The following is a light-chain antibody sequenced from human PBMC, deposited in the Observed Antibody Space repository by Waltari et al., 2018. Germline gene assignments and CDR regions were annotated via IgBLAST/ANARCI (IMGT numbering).Light chain of an antibody. J-gene: IGKJ3*01. CDR3: QQYASLPLT. CDR1: QTISSNY. CDR2: GAS. V-gene: IGKV3-20*01. Sequence: ESILTQSPGTLPLSPGERATLSCRATQTISSNYLAWYQQKPGQAPRLLIYGASIRATGVPDRFSGSGSGADFTLTISRLEPEDFAVYYCQQYASLPLTLGPGTKVDI.